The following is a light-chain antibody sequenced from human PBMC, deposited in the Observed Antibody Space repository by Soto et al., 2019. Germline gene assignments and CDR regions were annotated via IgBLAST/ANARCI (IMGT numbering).Light chain of an antibody. V-gene: IGKV1-9*01. CDR3: PQGYTDPLT. CDR1: QGIRSY. Sequence: IQLTQSPSSLSASVGDRVTITCRASQGIRSYLAWYQQKPGKAPKLLIYEAYTLQSGLPSRFSGSGSGTDYSLTISTLQPEDFATNYCPQGYTDPLTYSGGTKVDIK. J-gene: IGKJ4*01. CDR2: EAY.